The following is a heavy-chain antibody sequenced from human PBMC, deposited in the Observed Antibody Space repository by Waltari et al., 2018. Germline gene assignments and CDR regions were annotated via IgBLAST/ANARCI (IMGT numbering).Heavy chain of an antibody. Sequence: EVKLAESGGGVVQPGGSLRLSCVATGSRLGDYALIWVRQAPGKGLEWLSLISGDGNNKFYADSVKGRFTISRDYSRNSLHLQMTSLTGEDTALYYCAKDLGPLMEVVPHAFDTWGQGTMVTVSS. CDR3: AKDLGPLMEVVPHAFDT. CDR1: GSRLGDYA. V-gene: IGHV3-43*02. CDR2: ISGDGNNK. J-gene: IGHJ3*02. D-gene: IGHD3-22*01.